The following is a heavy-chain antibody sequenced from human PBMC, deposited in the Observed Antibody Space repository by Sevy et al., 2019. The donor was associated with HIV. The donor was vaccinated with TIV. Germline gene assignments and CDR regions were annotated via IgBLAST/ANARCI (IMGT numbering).Heavy chain of an antibody. CDR1: GFPFNYYA. J-gene: IGHJ4*02. CDR3: ARERGTYYDTSGYPYLLEAGFDY. V-gene: IGHV3-48*02. Sequence: GGSLRLSCVASGFPFNYYAMNWVRQAPGKGLEWILYINSDSDTMYYGDSVKGRFTISRDNAKNSQYLQMNGLRDEDTAVYYCARERGTYYDTSGYPYLLEAGFDYWGQGTLVTVSS. D-gene: IGHD3-22*01. CDR2: INSDSDTM.